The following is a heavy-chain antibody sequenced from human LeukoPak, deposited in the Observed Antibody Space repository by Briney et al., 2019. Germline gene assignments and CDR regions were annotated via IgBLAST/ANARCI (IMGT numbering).Heavy chain of an antibody. J-gene: IGHJ4*02. V-gene: IGHV1-18*01. Sequence: ASVKVSCKASGYTFTGYGISWVRQAPGQGLEWMGSINSYNGNTNSAQKFQGRVTMTTDTSTRTAYMELRSLRSDDTAVYYCARDYGSGSYRFDYWGQGTLVTVSS. CDR1: GYTFTGYG. D-gene: IGHD3-10*01. CDR3: ARDYGSGSYRFDY. CDR2: INSYNGNT.